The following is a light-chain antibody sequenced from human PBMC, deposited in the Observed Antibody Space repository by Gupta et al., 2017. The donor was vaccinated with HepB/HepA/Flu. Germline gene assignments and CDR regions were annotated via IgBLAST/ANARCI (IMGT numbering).Light chain of an antibody. Sequence: DIQMTQSPSSLSASVGDRVTITCRASQGINNFLAWFQQKPGKPPKSLIYAESTLQSGVPSRFSGSGSGTDFTLTISSLQPEDFATYYCQQDDSYPLTFGHGTKVDVK. CDR1: QGINNF. V-gene: IGKV1-16*01. CDR3: QQDDSYPLT. J-gene: IGKJ3*01. CDR2: AES.